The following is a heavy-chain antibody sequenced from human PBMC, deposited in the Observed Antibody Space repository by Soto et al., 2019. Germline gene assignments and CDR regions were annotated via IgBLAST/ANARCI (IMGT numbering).Heavy chain of an antibody. CDR1: GGTFSSYS. V-gene: IGHV1-69*13. D-gene: IGHD2-2*01. CDR2: IIPIFGTA. CDR3: ARQRDIVVVPAADYYYYGMDV. J-gene: IGHJ6*02. Sequence: SVKVSCKASGGTFSSYSISWVLQAPGQGPEWMGGIIPIFGTANYAQKFQGRVTITADESTSTAYMELSSLRSEDTAVYYCARQRDIVVVPAADYYYYGMDVWGQGTTVTVSS.